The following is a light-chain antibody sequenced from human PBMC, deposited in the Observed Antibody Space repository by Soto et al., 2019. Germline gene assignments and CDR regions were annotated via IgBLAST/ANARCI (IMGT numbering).Light chain of an antibody. J-gene: IGLJ1*01. Sequence: QSAVTQPASGCGSPGQSINISCTGTSSDVGGYNYVSWYQHHPGKAPKLIIYDVSNRPSGVSNPFSGSKSGNTASLTISGLQPEDEADYYCSSYTTSNTRQIVFGTGTKVTVL. V-gene: IGLV2-14*03. CDR1: SSDVGGYNY. CDR3: SSYTTSNTRQIV. CDR2: DVS.